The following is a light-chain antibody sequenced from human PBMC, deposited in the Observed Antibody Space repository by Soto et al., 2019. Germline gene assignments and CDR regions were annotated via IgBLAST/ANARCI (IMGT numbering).Light chain of an antibody. V-gene: IGKV1-6*01. CDR3: LQDYNLLT. CDR1: QGIGND. CDR2: AAS. Sequence: AIQMTQSPSSLSASVGDRVTITCRASQGIGNDLAWYQQKPGKAPNLLIYAASSLQRGVPSRFSGSGSGTDFTLTISSLQPEDFATYYCLQDYNLLTFGGGTKVELK. J-gene: IGKJ4*01.